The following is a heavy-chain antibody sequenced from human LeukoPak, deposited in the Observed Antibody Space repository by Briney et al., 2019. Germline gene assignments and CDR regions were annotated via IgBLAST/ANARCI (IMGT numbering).Heavy chain of an antibody. V-gene: IGHV1-2*02. Sequence: ASVKVSCKTSGYSFTDYYMHWVRQAPGQGLEWMGWINSNSGGTSSAQKFQGRVTMTRDTSITTVYMEVSWLTSDDTAIYYCARADRLHGGPYLIGPWGQGTLVTVSS. CDR2: INSNSGGT. CDR3: ARADRLHGGPYLIGP. D-gene: IGHD2-21*01. J-gene: IGHJ5*02. CDR1: GYSFTDYY.